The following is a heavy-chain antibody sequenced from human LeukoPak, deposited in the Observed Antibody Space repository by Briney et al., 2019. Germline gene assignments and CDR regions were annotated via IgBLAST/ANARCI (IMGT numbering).Heavy chain of an antibody. CDR1: GGTFSSYA. CDR3: AGRGGVRGVMSFY. J-gene: IGHJ4*02. D-gene: IGHD3-10*01. Sequence: GASVKVSCKASGGTFSSYAISWVRQPPGQGLDWMGRIMPIVSTAKYAQKSQGRATITTAKSRCTAYMELSSLRSEDTVVYYCAGRGGVRGVMSFYWGQGTLVTVSS. V-gene: IGHV1-69*04. CDR2: IMPIVSTA.